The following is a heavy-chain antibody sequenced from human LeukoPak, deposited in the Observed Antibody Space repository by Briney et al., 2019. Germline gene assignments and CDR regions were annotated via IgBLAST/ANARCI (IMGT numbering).Heavy chain of an antibody. Sequence: SETLSLTCTVSGGSISSSSYYWGWIRQPPGKGLEWIGSIYYSGSTYYNPSLKSRVTISVDTSKNQFSLKLSSDDTAVYYCAKEIRPYLTRPGYALDIWGQGTMVTVS. CDR3: AKEIRPYLTRPGYALDI. CDR1: GGSISSSSYY. CDR2: IYYSGST. V-gene: IGHV4-39*07. D-gene: IGHD3-9*01. J-gene: IGHJ3*02.